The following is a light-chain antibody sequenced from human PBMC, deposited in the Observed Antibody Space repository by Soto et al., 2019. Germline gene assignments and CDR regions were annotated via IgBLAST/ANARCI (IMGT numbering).Light chain of an antibody. CDR1: SSDVGGYNY. Sequence: QSVLTQPASVSGSPGQSITISCTGTSSDVGGYNYVSWYHQHPGKAPKLMIYEVSNRPSGVSNRFSGSKSGNTASLTISGLQAEDEADYYCTSYTSSNTPVFGTGTKVTVL. CDR3: TSYTSSNTPV. J-gene: IGLJ1*01. CDR2: EVS. V-gene: IGLV2-14*01.